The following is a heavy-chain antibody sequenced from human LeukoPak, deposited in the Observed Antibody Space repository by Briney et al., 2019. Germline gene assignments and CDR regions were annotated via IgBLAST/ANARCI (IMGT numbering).Heavy chain of an antibody. Sequence: PGGSLRLSCAVSGLTLSRHVIQWVRQAPGKGLEWVAFIRSDGTNKDYADSLKGRFIISRDNSKNTLYLHMNSLRTEDTAVYFCASRPRYSDWGPFDYWGQGTLVTVSS. CDR2: IRSDGTNK. V-gene: IGHV3-30*02. CDR3: ASRPRYSDWGPFDY. CDR1: GLTLSRHV. J-gene: IGHJ4*02. D-gene: IGHD2-15*01.